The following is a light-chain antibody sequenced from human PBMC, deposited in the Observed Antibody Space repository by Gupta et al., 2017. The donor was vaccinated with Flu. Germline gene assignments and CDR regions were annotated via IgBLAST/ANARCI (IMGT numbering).Light chain of an antibody. Sequence: QSALTQPASVSGSPGQSITISCTGTINDIGDYNFVSWYQQHPVSAPKLIIYEVSNRPPGVSNRFSGSKSGNTASLTISGLQAEDEADYYCSSYTSRSTLIFGGGTKLTVL. J-gene: IGLJ2*01. CDR2: EVS. CDR3: SSYTSRSTLI. V-gene: IGLV2-14*01. CDR1: INDIGDYNF.